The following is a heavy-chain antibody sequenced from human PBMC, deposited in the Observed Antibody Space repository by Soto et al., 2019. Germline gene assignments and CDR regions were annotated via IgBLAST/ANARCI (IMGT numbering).Heavy chain of an antibody. CDR1: GGSISSYY. D-gene: IGHD3-10*01. CDR2: IYYSGST. V-gene: IGHV4-59*01. CDR3: ARVWGGAFDI. J-gene: IGHJ3*02. Sequence: SETLSLTCTVSGGSISSYYWSWIRQPPGKGLEWIGYIYYSGSTNYNPSLKSRVTISVDTSKNQFSLKLSSVTATDTAVYYCARVWGGAFDIWGQGTMVTVSS.